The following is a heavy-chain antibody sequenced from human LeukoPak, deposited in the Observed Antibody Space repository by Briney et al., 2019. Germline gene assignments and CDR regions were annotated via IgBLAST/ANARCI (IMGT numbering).Heavy chain of an antibody. Sequence: GVSLKISCNVSGYSSTSYWIGWVRHMPRKGLEWMGIIYPGDSDTRYSTYFQGQATTSAAKTISTAHLLCSSLTASDTAMYYCARSHVYYYDSSGTADAFDIWGQGTMVTVSS. D-gene: IGHD3-22*01. CDR2: IYPGDSDT. CDR1: GYSSTSYW. J-gene: IGHJ3*02. CDR3: ARSHVYYYDSSGTADAFDI. V-gene: IGHV5-51*01.